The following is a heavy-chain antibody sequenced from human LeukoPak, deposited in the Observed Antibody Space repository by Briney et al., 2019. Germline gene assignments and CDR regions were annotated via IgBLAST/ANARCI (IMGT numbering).Heavy chain of an antibody. D-gene: IGHD1-26*01. CDR3: ARASREVPYGMDV. J-gene: IGHJ6*02. Sequence: GGSLRLSCAASGFTFSSYDMQWVRQATGRGGEWVLAIGTSGDTYYPGSVKGRFTSSRENANSSLYLQMNSLRTGDTAVYYGARASREVPYGMDVWGQGTTVTVSS. CDR2: IGTSGDT. V-gene: IGHV3-13*01. CDR1: GFTFSSYD.